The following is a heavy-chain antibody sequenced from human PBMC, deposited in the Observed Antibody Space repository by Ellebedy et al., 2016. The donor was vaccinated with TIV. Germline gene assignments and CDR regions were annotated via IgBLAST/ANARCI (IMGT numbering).Heavy chain of an antibody. CDR3: ARDSRWDPMVRGLEGGDAFDI. V-gene: IGHV1-18*01. D-gene: IGHD3-10*01. CDR2: ISAYNGNT. J-gene: IGHJ3*02. CDR1: GYTFTSYG. Sequence: ASVKVSCXASGYTFTSYGISWVRQAPGQGLEWMGWISAYNGNTNYAQKLQGRVTMTTDTSTSTAYMELRSLRSDDTAVYYCARDSRWDPMVRGLEGGDAFDIWGQGTMVTVSS.